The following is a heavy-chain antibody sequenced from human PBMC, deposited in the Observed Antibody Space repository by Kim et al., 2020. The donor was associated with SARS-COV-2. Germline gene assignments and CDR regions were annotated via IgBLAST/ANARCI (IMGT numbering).Heavy chain of an antibody. CDR3: AKDRLVAVGGRFTLSAFDS. CDR1: GFTFSSYG. CDR2: ISYDGSNY. Sequence: GGSLRLSCAASGFTFSSYGIHWVRRAPGKGLEWVAVISYDGSNYYYADSVKGRFTISRDNSKNTVYLQMNSLSAEDTAVYYCAKDRLVAVGGRFTLSAFDSWGPRALVTVSS. D-gene: IGHD3-9*01. V-gene: IGHV3-30*18. J-gene: IGHJ5*01.